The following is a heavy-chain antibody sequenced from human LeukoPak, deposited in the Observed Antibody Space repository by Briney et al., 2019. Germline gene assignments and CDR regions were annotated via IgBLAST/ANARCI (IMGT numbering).Heavy chain of an antibody. CDR1: GGSISGDY. D-gene: IGHD6-19*01. CDR2: IHSSGST. Sequence: PSETLSLTCTVSGGSISGDYWSWIRQSPGKGLEWIAYIHSSGSTSYNPSLKSRVTISVDTSKNEFSLKLSSVTAADTAVYYCARTGYSSGWYFKATDQYYFDYWGQGTLVTVSS. CDR3: ARTGYSSGWYFKATDQYYFDY. V-gene: IGHV4-59*12. J-gene: IGHJ4*02.